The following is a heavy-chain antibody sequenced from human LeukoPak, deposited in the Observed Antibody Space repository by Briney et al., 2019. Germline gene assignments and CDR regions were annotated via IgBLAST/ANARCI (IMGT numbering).Heavy chain of an antibody. CDR2: ISNARNII. CDR3: ARDYFDSSDYPQTYYYYYMDV. CDR1: GFTFSRYS. Sequence: PGRSLRLSCAASGFTFSRYSMNWVRQAPGKGLEWVAAISNARNIIYSADSVKGRFTISRDTAKNTLFLQMNTLRAEDTAIFYCARDYFDSSDYPQTYYYYYMDVWGKGTTVTVSS. J-gene: IGHJ6*03. D-gene: IGHD3-22*01. V-gene: IGHV3-21*01.